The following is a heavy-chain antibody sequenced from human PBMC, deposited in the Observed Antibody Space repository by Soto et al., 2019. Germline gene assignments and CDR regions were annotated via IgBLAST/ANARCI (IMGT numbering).Heavy chain of an antibody. CDR2: INPATGAT. V-gene: IGHV1-2*02. J-gene: IGHJ3*01. CDR1: GYIFTDYY. Sequence: QVQLEQSGAEVKKPGASVTVSCKASGYIFTDYYLHWVRQAPGQGLEWMGWINPATGATKYKPNFEGRLSLTRDTSKSTGFMDLSRLKSDDSATYYCARKGYGVAFDAWDQGTLVTFSS. CDR3: ARKGYGVAFDA. D-gene: IGHD5-18*01.